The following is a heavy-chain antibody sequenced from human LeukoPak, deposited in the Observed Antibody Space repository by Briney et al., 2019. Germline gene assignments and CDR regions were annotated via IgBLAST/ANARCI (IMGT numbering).Heavy chain of an antibody. J-gene: IGHJ4*02. V-gene: IGHV3-23*01. CDR1: GFSFSSYA. D-gene: IGHD5-18*01. Sequence: GGSLRLSCAASGFSFSSYAMNWVRQAPGKGLEWVSTISGSGDNTYYTDSVKGRFTISRDNAKNTLYLQMNSLRAEDTAVYFCVNGYTYGQYWGQGTLVTVSS. CDR3: VNGYTYGQY. CDR2: ISGSGDNT.